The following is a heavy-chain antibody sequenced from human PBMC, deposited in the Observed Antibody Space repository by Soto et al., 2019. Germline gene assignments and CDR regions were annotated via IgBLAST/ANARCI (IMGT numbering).Heavy chain of an antibody. CDR1: GGTFSSYA. D-gene: IGHD2-15*01. CDR3: ARDLDCSGGSCYPSWFAP. J-gene: IGHJ5*02. Sequence: SVKVSCKASGGTFSSYAISWVRQAPGQGLEWMGGIIPIFGTANYAQKFQGRVTITADESTSTAYMELSSLRSEDTAVYYCARDLDCSGGSCYPSWFAPWGQGTLVTVSS. V-gene: IGHV1-69*13. CDR2: IIPIFGTA.